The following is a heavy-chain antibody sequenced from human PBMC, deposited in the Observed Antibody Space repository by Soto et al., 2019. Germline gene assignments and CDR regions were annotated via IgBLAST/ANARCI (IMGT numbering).Heavy chain of an antibody. CDR2: ISGSGGST. J-gene: IGHJ4*02. V-gene: IGHV3-23*01. D-gene: IGHD2-21*01. CDR3: AKRNLENRNNVNCYWPFDD. Sequence: GGSLRLSCAASGFTFSSYAMSWVRQAPGKGLEWVSAISGSGGSTYYADSVKGRFTISRDNSKKTLYLQMNSLRAEDTAVYYCAKRNLENRNNVNCYWPFDDWGQGTLVTVSS. CDR1: GFTFSSYA.